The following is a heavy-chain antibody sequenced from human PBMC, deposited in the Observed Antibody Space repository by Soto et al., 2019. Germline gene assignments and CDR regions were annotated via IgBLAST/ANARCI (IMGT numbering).Heavy chain of an antibody. CDR1: GFTFSSYW. CDR3: ARDLRSSSWYWFDP. D-gene: IGHD6-13*01. V-gene: IGHV3-7*05. J-gene: IGHJ5*02. CDR2: IKQDGSEK. Sequence: GGSLRLSCAASGFTFSSYWMSWVRQAPGKGLEWVANIKQDGSEKYYVDSVKGRFTISRDNAKNSLYLQMNSLRAEDTAVYYCARDLRSSSWYWFDPWGQGTLVTVSS.